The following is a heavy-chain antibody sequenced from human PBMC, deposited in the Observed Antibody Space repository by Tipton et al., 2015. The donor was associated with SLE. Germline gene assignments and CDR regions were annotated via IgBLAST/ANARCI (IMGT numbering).Heavy chain of an antibody. V-gene: IGHV3-30*03. CDR1: GFTVSSNY. CDR2: ISYDGSNK. CDR3: ARDGAVAARSYYYYMDV. Sequence: SLRLSCAASGFTVSSNYMHWVRQAPGKGLEWVAVISYDGSNKYYADSVKGRFTISRDNSKNTLYLQMNSLRAEDTAVYYCARDGAVAARSYYYYMDVWGKGTTVTVSS. D-gene: IGHD6-6*01. J-gene: IGHJ6*03.